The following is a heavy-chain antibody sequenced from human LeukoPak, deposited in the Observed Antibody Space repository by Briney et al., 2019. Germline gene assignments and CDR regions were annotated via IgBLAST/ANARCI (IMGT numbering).Heavy chain of an antibody. CDR1: GYTFTGYY. CDR3: ARVAVLMVYATV. V-gene: IGHV1-2*02. Sequence: ASVKVSCKASGYTFTGYYIHWVRQAPGHGLEWMGWINPHSGGTNYAQKLQGRVTMTTDTSTSTAYMELRSLRSDDTAVYYCARVAVLMVYATVWGQGTLVTVSS. D-gene: IGHD2-8*01. CDR2: INPHSGGT. J-gene: IGHJ4*02.